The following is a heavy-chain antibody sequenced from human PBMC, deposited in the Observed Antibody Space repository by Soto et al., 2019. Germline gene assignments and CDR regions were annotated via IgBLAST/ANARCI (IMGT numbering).Heavy chain of an antibody. D-gene: IGHD1-7*01. CDR3: ARDRTGTTSYYYGMDF. J-gene: IGHJ6*02. CDR1: GGTFSSYA. V-gene: IGHV1-69*06. Sequence: QVQLVQSGAEVKKPGSSVKVSCKASGGTFSSYAIIWVRQAPGQGLEWMGGIIPIFGTANYAQKFQDRVTITAAKSTSTAYMEMSSLRSEDTAVYYCARDRTGTTSYYYGMDFWGQGTTVTVSS. CDR2: IIPIFGTA.